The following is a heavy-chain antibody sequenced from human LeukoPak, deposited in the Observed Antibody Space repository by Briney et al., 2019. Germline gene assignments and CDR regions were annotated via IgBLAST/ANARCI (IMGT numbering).Heavy chain of an antibody. Sequence: PGRSLRLSCATSECTFGNYAMSFVRQAPGKGLEWVCTITDSGDRTYYADSVKGRFTISRDNSKNTLYLQLNSLTAEDAAIYSCAKAGGASFYYYMDVWGKGTAVTVSS. CDR1: ECTFGNYA. J-gene: IGHJ6*03. CDR2: ITDSGDRT. D-gene: IGHD1-26*01. CDR3: AKAGGASFYYYMDV. V-gene: IGHV3-23*01.